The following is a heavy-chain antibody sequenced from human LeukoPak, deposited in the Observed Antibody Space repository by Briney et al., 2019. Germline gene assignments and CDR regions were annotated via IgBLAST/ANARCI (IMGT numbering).Heavy chain of an antibody. D-gene: IGHD4-17*01. CDR3: ASVNDYGDPLPRYMDV. CDR1: GGSISSSNW. CDR2: IYHSGST. J-gene: IGHJ6*03. Sequence: SGTLSLTCAVSGGSISSSNWWSWVRQPPGKGLEWIGEIYHSGSTNYNPSLKSRVTISVDKSKNQFSLKLSSVTAADTAVYYCASVNDYGDPLPRYMDVWGKGTAVTVSS. V-gene: IGHV4-4*02.